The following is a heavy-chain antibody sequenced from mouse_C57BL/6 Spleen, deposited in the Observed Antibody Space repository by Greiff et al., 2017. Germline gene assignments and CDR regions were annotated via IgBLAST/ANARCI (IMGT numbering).Heavy chain of an antibody. CDR1: GYAFSSSW. J-gene: IGHJ2*01. Sequence: QVQLQQSGPELVKPGASVKISCKASGYAFSSSWMNWVKQRPGKGLEWIGRIYPGDGDTNYNGKFKGKATLTAHKSSSTAYMQLSSLTSEDSAVYFCARYGGPFDYWGQGTTLTVSS. D-gene: IGHD1-1*02. V-gene: IGHV1-82*01. CDR2: IYPGDGDT. CDR3: ARYGGPFDY.